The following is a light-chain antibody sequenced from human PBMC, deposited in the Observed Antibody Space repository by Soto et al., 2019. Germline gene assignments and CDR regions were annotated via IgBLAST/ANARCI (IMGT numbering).Light chain of an antibody. V-gene: IGKV3-20*01. CDR3: QQYGSSPPN. CDR2: GAS. Sequence: EIVLTQSPGTLSLSPGERATLSCRASQSVSSNYLAWYQRKPGQAPRLLIYGASSRATGIPDRFSGSGSGTGFTLTISRLEPEDFAVYYCQQYGSSPPNFGQGTRLEIK. CDR1: QSVSSNY. J-gene: IGKJ5*01.